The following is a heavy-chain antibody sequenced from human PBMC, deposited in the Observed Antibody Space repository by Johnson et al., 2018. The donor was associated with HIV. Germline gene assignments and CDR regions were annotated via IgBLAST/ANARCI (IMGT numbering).Heavy chain of an antibody. CDR1: GFRFETYT. Sequence: VQLVESGGGLVQPGGSLRLSCAASGFRFETYTMHWVRQAPGKGLEWVSFISPPSTTMYYADSVRGRFTISRDSSKNTLYLQMNSLRAEDTAVYYCARKRGYYDAFDIWGQGTMVTVSS. D-gene: IGHD3-10*01. CDR3: ARKRGYYDAFDI. V-gene: IGHV3-48*01. CDR2: ISPPSTTM. J-gene: IGHJ3*02.